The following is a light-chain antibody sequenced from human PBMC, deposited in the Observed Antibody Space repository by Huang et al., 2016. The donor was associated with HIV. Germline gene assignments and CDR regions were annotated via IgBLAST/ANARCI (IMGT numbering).Light chain of an antibody. CDR1: QSVSSD. CDR3: QQYNNWPPT. CDR2: GAS. V-gene: IGKV3-15*01. Sequence: EIVMTQSPATLSVSPGERATLSCRASQSVSSDLAWYQQKPGQPPRLLIFGASTRGTGVPARFSGSGSGTEFTLTISSLQSEGFAVYYCQQYNNWPPTFGQGTKVEIK. J-gene: IGKJ1*01.